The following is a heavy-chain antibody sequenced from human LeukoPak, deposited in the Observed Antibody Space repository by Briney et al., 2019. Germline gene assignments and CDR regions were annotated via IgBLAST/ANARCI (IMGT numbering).Heavy chain of an antibody. V-gene: IGHV1-24*01. Sequence: GASVKVSCKVSGYTLTELSMHWVRQAPGKGLEWMGGFDPEDGETIYAQKFQGRVTMTEDTSTDTAYMELSSPRSEDTAVYYCAAAVLQQLDQIDYWAREPWSPSPQ. CDR3: AAAVLQQLDQIDY. CDR1: GYTLTELS. J-gene: IGHJ4*02. D-gene: IGHD6-13*01. CDR2: FDPEDGET.